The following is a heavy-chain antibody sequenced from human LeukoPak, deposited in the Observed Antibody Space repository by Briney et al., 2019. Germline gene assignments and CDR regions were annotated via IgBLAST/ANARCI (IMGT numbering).Heavy chain of an antibody. Sequence: PGGSLRLSCAASGFTFSSYWMSWVRQAPGKGLEWVANIKQDGSEKYYVDSVKGRFTISRDNAKNSLYLQMNSLRAEDTALYYCARGRNCSSTSCYYLYYYYMDVWGKGTTVTVSS. J-gene: IGHJ6*03. CDR1: GFTFSSYW. V-gene: IGHV3-7*03. D-gene: IGHD2-2*01. CDR3: ARGRNCSSTSCYYLYYYYMDV. CDR2: IKQDGSEK.